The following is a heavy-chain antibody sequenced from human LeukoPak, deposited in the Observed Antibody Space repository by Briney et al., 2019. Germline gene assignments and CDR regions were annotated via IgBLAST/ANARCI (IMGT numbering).Heavy chain of an antibody. J-gene: IGHJ4*02. V-gene: IGHV3-21*01. CDR1: GFTFSGYS. Sequence: GGSLRLSCAVSGFTFSGYSMNWIRQAPGKGLEWISYISSSSSNIYYADSAQGRFTISRDDAKNSLYLPMNSLRAEDTAVYYCARTSGWEDGYHYGVYWGQGTLVTVSS. CDR3: ARTSGWEDGYHYGVY. CDR2: ISSSSSNI. D-gene: IGHD5-24*01.